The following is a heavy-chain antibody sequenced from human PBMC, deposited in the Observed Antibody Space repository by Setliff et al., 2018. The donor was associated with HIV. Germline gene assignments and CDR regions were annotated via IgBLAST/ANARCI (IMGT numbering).Heavy chain of an antibody. CDR1: GYTFTNYW. J-gene: IGHJ6*03. V-gene: IGHV5-51*01. D-gene: IGHD6-19*01. Sequence: GESLKIYCEASGYTFTNYWIGWVRQMPGKGLEWMGIIYPGDSDIIYSPSFQGQVTISADKSITTAYLQWSSLKASDTAIYYCVRHRSAVAGTRIGYCYYMDVWGKGTTVTVSS. CDR2: IYPGDSDI. CDR3: VRHRSAVAGTRIGYCYYMDV.